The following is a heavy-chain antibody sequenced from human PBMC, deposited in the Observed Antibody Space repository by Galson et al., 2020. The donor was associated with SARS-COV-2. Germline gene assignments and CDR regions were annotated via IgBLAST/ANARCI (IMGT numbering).Heavy chain of an antibody. CDR1: GFTFSSSG. CDR2: IWYDGSNN. D-gene: IGHD1-1*01. CDR3: ARDVPYNWNDVNLDY. Sequence: GGSLRPSCPASGFTFSSSGMHWVRQAPGKGLEWVAAIWYDGSNNYYADPAKGRFTISRDNSKNTLYLQMNSLRAEDTAVYYCARDVPYNWNDVNLDYWGQGTLVTGSS. V-gene: IGHV3-33*01. J-gene: IGHJ4*02.